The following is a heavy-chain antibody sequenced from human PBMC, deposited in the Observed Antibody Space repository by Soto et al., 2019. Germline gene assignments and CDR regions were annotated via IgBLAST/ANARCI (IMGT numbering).Heavy chain of an antibody. CDR2: IIPIFGTA. CDR1: GGTFSSYA. Sequence: QVQLVQSGAEVKKPGSSVKVSCKASGGTFSSYAISWVRQAPGQGLEWMGGIIPIFGTANYAQKFQGRVTITADESTSTAYMELSSLRSEDTALYYCARSARWLQAITLFDYWGQGTLVTVSS. V-gene: IGHV1-69*01. D-gene: IGHD5-12*01. J-gene: IGHJ4*02. CDR3: ARSARWLQAITLFDY.